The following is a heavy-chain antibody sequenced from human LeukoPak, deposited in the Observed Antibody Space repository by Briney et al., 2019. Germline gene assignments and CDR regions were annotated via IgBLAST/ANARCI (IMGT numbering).Heavy chain of an antibody. Sequence: SETLSLTCTVSGSSISSGGYYWRWIRQPPGKGLEWIGYIYYSGSTYYNPSLKSRVTISVDTSKNQFSLKLSSVTAADTAVYYCARDSPDCSSTSCYLDYWGQGTLVTVSS. D-gene: IGHD2-2*01. CDR1: GSSISSGGYY. CDR2: IYYSGST. J-gene: IGHJ4*02. CDR3: ARDSPDCSSTSCYLDY. V-gene: IGHV4-31*03.